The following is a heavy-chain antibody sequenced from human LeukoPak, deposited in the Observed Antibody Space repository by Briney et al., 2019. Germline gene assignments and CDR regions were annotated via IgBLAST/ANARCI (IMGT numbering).Heavy chain of an antibody. CDR3: ARQIVVVPTAIRYYYYYMDV. Sequence: SVKVSCKASGGTFSSYTISWVRQAPGQGLEWMGRIIPILGIANYAQKLQGRVTMTTDTSTSTAYMELRSLRSGDTAVYYCARQIVVVPTAIRYYYYYMDVWGKGTTVTVSS. J-gene: IGHJ6*03. D-gene: IGHD2-2*02. CDR1: GGTFSSYT. V-gene: IGHV1-69*02. CDR2: IIPILGIA.